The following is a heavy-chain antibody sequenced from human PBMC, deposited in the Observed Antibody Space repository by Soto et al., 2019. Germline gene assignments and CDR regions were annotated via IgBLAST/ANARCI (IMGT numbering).Heavy chain of an antibody. V-gene: IGHV3-33*01. CDR1: GFTFSSYG. D-gene: IGHD2-15*01. CDR2: IWYDGSKK. J-gene: IGHJ4*02. Sequence: QVQLVESGGGVVQPGRSLRLSCAASGFTFSSYGMHWVRQAPGKGLEWVAVIWYDGSKKYYADSVKGRFTISRDNSKNTLYLQMNSLRAEDTAVYYCARDALGWDYWGQGTLVTVSS. CDR3: ARDALGWDY.